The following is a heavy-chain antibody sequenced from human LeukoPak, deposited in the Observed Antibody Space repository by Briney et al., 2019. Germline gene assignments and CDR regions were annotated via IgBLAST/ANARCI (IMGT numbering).Heavy chain of an antibody. CDR2: ISGSGGST. D-gene: IGHD1-26*01. V-gene: IGHV3-23*01. CDR1: GFTFSSYA. Sequence: GGSLRLSCAASGFTFSSYAMSWVRHAPGKGLEWGSSISGSGGSTYYADSAKGRFTISRDNSKNTLYLQMNSMRAEDTAVYYCAKNVGRIVGATDYWGQGTLVTVSS. CDR3: AKNVGRIVGATDY. J-gene: IGHJ4*02.